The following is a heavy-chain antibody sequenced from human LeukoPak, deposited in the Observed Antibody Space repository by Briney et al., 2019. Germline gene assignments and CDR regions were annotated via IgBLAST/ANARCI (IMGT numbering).Heavy chain of an antibody. CDR2: ISNFDGDT. Sequence: PGASVKVSCKASGRXFTSYGMAWVRQAPGEGLEWVGWISNFDGDTKVAENLQGRVTLTTDSSTSTAYMVLTNLKFDDMAVYYCVRARGCSNCVLTDGFDSWGQGTKVTVSS. CDR3: VRARGCSNCVLTDGFDS. CDR1: GRXFTSYG. V-gene: IGHV1-18*03. J-gene: IGHJ3*01. D-gene: IGHD6-13*01.